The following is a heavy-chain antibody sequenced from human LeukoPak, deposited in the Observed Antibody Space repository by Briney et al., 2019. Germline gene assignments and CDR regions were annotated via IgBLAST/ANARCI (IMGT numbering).Heavy chain of an antibody. CDR1: GFTFSDYY. CDR2: ISSSGSTV. D-gene: IGHD1-7*01. CDR3: ARSYNWNSEIDY. V-gene: IGHV3-11*01. Sequence: GGSLGLSCAASGFTFSDYYMSWIRQAPGKGLEWISFISSSGSTVYYADSVKGRFTISRDNAKNSLYLQMNSLRAEDTAVYYCARSYNWNSEIDYWGQGTLVTVSS. J-gene: IGHJ4*02.